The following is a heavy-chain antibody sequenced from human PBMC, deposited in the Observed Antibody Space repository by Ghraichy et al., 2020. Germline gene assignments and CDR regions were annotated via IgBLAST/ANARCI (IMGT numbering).Heavy chain of an antibody. J-gene: IGHJ5*02. CDR3: AKAWGYCSAATCPSYNWFDP. CDR2: ISFSGANT. CDR1: GFPFSSYA. Sequence: GGSRRLSCAASGFPFSSYAMSWVRQTPGKGLEWVSSISFSGANTYYAVSVKGRFTISRDNSKNTLYLQMNSLRADDTAVYYCAKAWGYCSAATCPSYNWFDPGGHGTLVTVSS. V-gene: IGHV3-23*01. D-gene: IGHD2-15*01.